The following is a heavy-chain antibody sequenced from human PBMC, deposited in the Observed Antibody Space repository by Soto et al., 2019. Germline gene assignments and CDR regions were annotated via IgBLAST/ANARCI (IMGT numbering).Heavy chain of an antibody. CDR1: GYTFTGYY. V-gene: IGHV1-2*02. D-gene: IGHD6-6*01. CDR3: AREKDTSSSDSLDY. J-gene: IGHJ4*02. CDR2: ISPKSGDT. Sequence: ASVKVSCKASGYTFTGYYLHWVRQAPGQGLQWMGWISPKSGDTNYAPKFQGRVTMTRETSINTAYMELSRLISDDTALYYCAREKDTSSSDSLDYWGQGSLVTVSS.